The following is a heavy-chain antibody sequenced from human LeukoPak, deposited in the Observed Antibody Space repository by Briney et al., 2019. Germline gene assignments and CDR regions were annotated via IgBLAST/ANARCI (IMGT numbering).Heavy chain of an antibody. V-gene: IGHV4-59*01. J-gene: IGHJ6*02. CDR1: GGSISSYY. D-gene: IGHD3-22*01. CDR2: IYYSGST. Sequence: SETLSLTCTVSGGSISSYYWSWIRQPPGKGLEWIGYIYYSGSTNYNPSLKSRVTMSVDTSKNQFSLKLSSVTAADTAVYYCARHYDSSGSYYYYYGMDVWGQGTTVTVSS. CDR3: ARHYDSSGSYYYYYGMDV.